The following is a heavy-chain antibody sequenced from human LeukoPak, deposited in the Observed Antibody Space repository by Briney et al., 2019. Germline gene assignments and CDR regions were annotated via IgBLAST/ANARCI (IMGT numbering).Heavy chain of an antibody. J-gene: IGHJ5*02. Sequence: GESLKIPCKGSGYSFTSYWIGWVRQMPGKGLEWMGIIYPGDSDTRYSPSFQGQVTISADKSISTAYLQWSSLKASDTAMYYCARLADSSGYGSWFDPWGQGTLVTVSS. D-gene: IGHD3-22*01. V-gene: IGHV5-51*01. CDR3: ARLADSSGYGSWFDP. CDR2: IYPGDSDT. CDR1: GYSFTSYW.